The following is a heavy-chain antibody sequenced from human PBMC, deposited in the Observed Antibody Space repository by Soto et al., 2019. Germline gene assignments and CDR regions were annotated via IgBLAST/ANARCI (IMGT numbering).Heavy chain of an antibody. CDR3: ARSPSSGITIFGSSDY. CDR2: IWYDGSNK. J-gene: IGHJ4*02. Sequence: PGGSLRLSCAASGFTFSSYGMHWVRQAPGKGLEWVAVIWYDGSNKYYADSVKGRFTISRDNSKNTLYLQMNSLRAEDTAVYYCARSPSSGITIFGSSDYWGQGTLVTVSS. D-gene: IGHD3-3*01. CDR1: GFTFSSYG. V-gene: IGHV3-33*01.